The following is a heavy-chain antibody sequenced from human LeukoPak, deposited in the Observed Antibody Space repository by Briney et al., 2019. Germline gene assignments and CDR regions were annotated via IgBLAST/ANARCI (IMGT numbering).Heavy chain of an antibody. V-gene: IGHV1-2*02. J-gene: IGHJ4*02. CDR1: GYTFTGYY. CDR2: INPNSGGT. CDR3: ARGPPTIVVVITTGDFDS. Sequence: ASVKVSCKASGYTFTGYYIHWVRQAPGQGLEWMGWINPNSGGTNYAQKFQGRVTMTRDTSISTAYMELRRLRSDDRAVYYCARGPPTIVVVITTGDFDSWGQGTLVTVSS. D-gene: IGHD3-22*01.